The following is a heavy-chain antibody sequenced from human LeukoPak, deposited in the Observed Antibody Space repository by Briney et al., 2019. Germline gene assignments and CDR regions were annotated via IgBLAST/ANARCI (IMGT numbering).Heavy chain of an antibody. D-gene: IGHD1-26*01. CDR2: INSGGSIT. CDR3: ARDRNTGSSYENLFEY. Sequence: PGGSLRLSCAASGFTFSSYWMHWVRHAPGKGLVWVSRINSGGSITSYADSVKGRFTISRDNAKNTLYLQMNSLRAEDTSVYYCARDRNTGSSYENLFEYWGQGSLVSVSS. CDR1: GFTFSSYW. J-gene: IGHJ4*02. V-gene: IGHV3-74*01.